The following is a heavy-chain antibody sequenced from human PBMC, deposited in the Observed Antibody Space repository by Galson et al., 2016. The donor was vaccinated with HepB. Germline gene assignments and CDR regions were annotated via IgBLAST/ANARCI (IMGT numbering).Heavy chain of an antibody. CDR3: ARRNVAPFDF. Sequence: SETLSLTCTVSGGSIISNGYYWGWVRQPPGKGLEWIGSIYYSGTTYYNPSLKSRVTMSVDTSTIQFSLKLASVTAADPAVYYCARRNVAPFDFWGQGTLVTVSS. CDR2: IYYSGTT. D-gene: IGHD2-8*01. CDR1: GGSIISNGYY. J-gene: IGHJ4*02. V-gene: IGHV4-39*01.